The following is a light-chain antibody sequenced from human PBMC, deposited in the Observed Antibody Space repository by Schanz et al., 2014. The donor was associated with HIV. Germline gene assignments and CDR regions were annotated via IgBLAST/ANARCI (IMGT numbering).Light chain of an antibody. CDR1: TSDVGGYNY. Sequence: QSVLTQPPSASGSPGQSVTISCTGTTSDVGGYNYVSWFQQHPGKAPKLVIYDVSERPSGVPDRFSGSKSDYTASLTISGLQPEDEADYYCISYTSDTVLFGGGTKLTVL. V-gene: IGLV2-8*01. CDR3: ISYTSDTVL. J-gene: IGLJ2*01. CDR2: DVS.